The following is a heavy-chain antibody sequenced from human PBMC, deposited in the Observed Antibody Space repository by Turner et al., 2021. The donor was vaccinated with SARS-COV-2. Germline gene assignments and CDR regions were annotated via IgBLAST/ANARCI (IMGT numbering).Heavy chain of an antibody. Sequence: QVQLQQWGAGLLKPSETLSLTCAVYGGSFSGYYWSFIRQPPGKELEWIGEINHGGNTNYNTSLQSRVITSVDTSKNHFSLKLTSVTAADTAVYYCARATYCGGDCYYFDSWGQGTLLTVSS. V-gene: IGHV4-34*01. CDR1: GGSFSGYY. CDR2: INHGGNT. D-gene: IGHD2-21*02. J-gene: IGHJ4*02. CDR3: ARATYCGGDCYYFDS.